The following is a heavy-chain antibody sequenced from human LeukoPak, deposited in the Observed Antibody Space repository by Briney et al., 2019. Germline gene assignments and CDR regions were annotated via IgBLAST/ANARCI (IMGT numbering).Heavy chain of an antibody. CDR1: GLTFSSYA. CDR3: ARDLGSYVDS. J-gene: IGHJ5*01. Sequence: GGSLRLSCAASGLTFSSYAMSWVRQAPGKGLEWVSIIYRDDRTFYADSVKDRFTISRDNSKKTLFLQMNSLRAEDTAVYYCARDLGSYVDSWGHGTLVTVSS. D-gene: IGHD5-18*01. V-gene: IGHV3-66*01. CDR2: IYRDDRT.